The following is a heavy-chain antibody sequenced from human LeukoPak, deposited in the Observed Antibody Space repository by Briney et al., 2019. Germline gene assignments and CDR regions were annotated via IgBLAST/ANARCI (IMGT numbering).Heavy chain of an antibody. V-gene: IGHV1-69*04. CDR1: GGTFSSYA. CDR2: LIPILGIA. CDR3: ATSSEDYIDY. J-gene: IGHJ4*02. Sequence: SVKLSCTASGGTFSSYAINWVRQSPGQGPEWMGRLIPILGIANYAQRLQGRVTITADKSATTAYMELSSLISEDTAVYYCATSSEDYIDYWGQGTVVTVSS.